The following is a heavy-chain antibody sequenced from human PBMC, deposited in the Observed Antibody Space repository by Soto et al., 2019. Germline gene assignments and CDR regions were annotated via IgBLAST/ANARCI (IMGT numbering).Heavy chain of an antibody. Sequence: QVQLVESGGGVVQPGRSLRLSCAASGFTFTTYAMHWVRQAPGKGLEWVAVISHAGNNIFYADSVEGRFTISRDTSTNTLFLQMNSLRAEDTAVYYCAREYYSGRSNWFDPWGQGTLVTVSS. D-gene: IGHD1-26*01. J-gene: IGHJ5*02. CDR1: GFTFTTYA. V-gene: IGHV3-30-3*01. CDR3: AREYYSGRSNWFDP. CDR2: ISHAGNNI.